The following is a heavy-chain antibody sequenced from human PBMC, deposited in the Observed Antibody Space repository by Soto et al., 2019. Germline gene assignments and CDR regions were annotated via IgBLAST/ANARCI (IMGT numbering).Heavy chain of an antibody. CDR1: GFTFSRYA. CDR2: ISGSGGST. CDR3: AKVGELYYGSGSSSYFDY. V-gene: IGHV3-23*01. Sequence: GGSLRLSCAGSGFTFSRYAMRWVRQAPGKGLEWVSAISGSGGSTYYADSVKGRFTISRDNSKNTLYLQMNSLRAEDTAVYYCAKVGELYYGSGSSSYFDYWGRGTLVTVSS. D-gene: IGHD3-10*01. J-gene: IGHJ4*02.